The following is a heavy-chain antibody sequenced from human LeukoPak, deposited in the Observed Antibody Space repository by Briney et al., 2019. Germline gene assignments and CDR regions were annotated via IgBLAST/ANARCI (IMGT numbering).Heavy chain of an antibody. J-gene: IGHJ4*02. CDR2: FGGSGGTI. CDR1: GFTFSTYA. D-gene: IGHD2-21*02. Sequence: PGGSLRLSCAASGFTFSTYAMSWVRQAPGKGLEWVSHFGGSGGTIYYADSVKGRFTISRDNSKNTLYLQMNSLRAEDTAVYYCAKSVCGGDSHLLDYWGQGPLATASS. V-gene: IGHV3-23*01. CDR3: AKSVCGGDSHLLDY.